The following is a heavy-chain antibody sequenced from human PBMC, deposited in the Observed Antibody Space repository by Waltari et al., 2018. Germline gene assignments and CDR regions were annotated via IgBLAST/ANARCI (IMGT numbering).Heavy chain of an antibody. J-gene: IGHJ4*02. Sequence: EVQLFESGGGLVQLGGSLRLSCAASGFTFSSYVMSWVRRAPGKELVWVSAISSSGGSTYYADSVKGRFTISRDNSRNTLYLQMNSLRAEDTAVYYCAKDPWDGGNWGFDYWGQGTLVTVSS. CDR2: ISSSGGST. D-gene: IGHD2-15*01. V-gene: IGHV3-23*01. CDR1: GFTFSSYV. CDR3: AKDPWDGGNWGFDY.